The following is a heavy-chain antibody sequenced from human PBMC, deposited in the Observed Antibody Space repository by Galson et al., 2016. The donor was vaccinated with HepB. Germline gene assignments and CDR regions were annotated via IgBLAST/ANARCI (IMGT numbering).Heavy chain of an antibody. J-gene: IGHJ4*02. Sequence: SVKVSCKASGYTFINYDINWVRQATGQGLEWMGWMNTNDGDTGYAQKFQGRVPMTRDTPTDTAYMELSGLTSDDTAVYYCITDGGNWGQGTPVTVSS. D-gene: IGHD1-14*01. CDR2: MNTNDGDT. CDR1: GYTFINYD. V-gene: IGHV1-8*01. CDR3: ITDGGN.